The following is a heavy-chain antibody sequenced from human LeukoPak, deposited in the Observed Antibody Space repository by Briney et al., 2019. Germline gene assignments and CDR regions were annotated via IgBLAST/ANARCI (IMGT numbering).Heavy chain of an antibody. Sequence: GGSLRLSCAASGFTFNTHWMHWVRQAPGKELVWVSRINNDGSIINTADSVKGRFTISRDNAKDMLYLQMDSLRAEDTAIYYCARGPSVLGAIDNWGQGTLVAVSS. CDR2: INNDGSII. CDR1: GFTFNTHW. D-gene: IGHD3-10*01. V-gene: IGHV3-74*01. J-gene: IGHJ4*02. CDR3: ARGPSVLGAIDN.